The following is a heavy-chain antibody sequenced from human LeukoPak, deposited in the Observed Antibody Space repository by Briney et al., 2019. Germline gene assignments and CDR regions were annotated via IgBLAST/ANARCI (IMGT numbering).Heavy chain of an antibody. Sequence: SETLSLTCTVSGVSINDYYWNWIRQPPGKGLEWIAYVFYSGRTDYNPSLKSRVTISLDTSKNQLSLKLRSVTAADTAVYYCASSGYYIPLLDYWGQGNLVTVSS. D-gene: IGHD3-3*01. J-gene: IGHJ4*02. V-gene: IGHV4-59*01. CDR2: VFYSGRT. CDR3: ASSGYYIPLLDY. CDR1: GVSINDYY.